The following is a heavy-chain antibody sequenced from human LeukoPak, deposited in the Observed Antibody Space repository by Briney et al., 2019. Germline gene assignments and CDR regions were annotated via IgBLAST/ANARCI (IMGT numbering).Heavy chain of an antibody. CDR1: GFSFSDYG. Sequence: GRSLRLSCSASGFSFSDYGMHWVRQAPGKGLEWVAVISWDGSNKDYRDSVKGRFTISRDNSHNTLYPQINSLRAEDTAVYYCAKDESTYYYYGMDVWGQGTTVTVSS. CDR3: AKDESTYYYYGMDV. CDR2: ISWDGSNK. J-gene: IGHJ6*02. V-gene: IGHV3-30*18.